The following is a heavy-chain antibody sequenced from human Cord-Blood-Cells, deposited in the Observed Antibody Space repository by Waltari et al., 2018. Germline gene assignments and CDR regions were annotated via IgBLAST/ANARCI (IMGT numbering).Heavy chain of an antibody. D-gene: IGHD2-15*01. CDR3: ARDRDVVVVAAHNWFDP. Sequence: QVQLVQSGAEVKKPGSSVKVSCKASGGTFSSYAISWVRQAPGQGLELMGGVIPIFGTANYAQKFQGRVTITADESTSTAYMELSSLRSEDTAVYYCARDRDVVVVAAHNWFDPWGQGTLVTVSS. CDR1: GGTFSSYA. V-gene: IGHV1-69*01. J-gene: IGHJ5*02. CDR2: VIPIFGTA.